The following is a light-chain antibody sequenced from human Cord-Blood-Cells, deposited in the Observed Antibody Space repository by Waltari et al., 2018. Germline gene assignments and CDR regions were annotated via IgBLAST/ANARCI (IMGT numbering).Light chain of an antibody. V-gene: IGLV2-23*01. Sequence: QSALPQPASVSGSPGPSITIPCTGTSSDVGSYTLVSWYQQHPGKAPKLMIYEGSKRPSGVSNRFSGSKSGNTASLTISGLQAEDEADYYCCSYAGSSTWVFGGGTKLTVL. J-gene: IGLJ3*02. CDR3: CSYAGSSTWV. CDR2: EGS. CDR1: SSDVGSYTL.